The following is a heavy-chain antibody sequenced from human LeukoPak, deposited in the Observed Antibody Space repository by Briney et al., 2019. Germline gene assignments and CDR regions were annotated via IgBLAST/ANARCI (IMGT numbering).Heavy chain of an antibody. Sequence: GASVKVSCKASGYTFTGYYMHWVRQAPGQGLEWMGWINPNRGGTNYAQKFQGRVIMTRDTSISTAYMELSSLRSDDTAIYYCARDAAFGGVLVNWGQGTLVTVSS. CDR2: INPNRGGT. CDR1: GYTFTGYY. V-gene: IGHV1-2*02. D-gene: IGHD3-16*02. CDR3: ARDAAFGGVLVN. J-gene: IGHJ4*02.